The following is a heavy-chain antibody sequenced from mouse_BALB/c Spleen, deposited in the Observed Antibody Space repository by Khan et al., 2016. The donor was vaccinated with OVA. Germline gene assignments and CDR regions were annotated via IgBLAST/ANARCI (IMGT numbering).Heavy chain of an antibody. Sequence: QVQLQQSGAELVKPGASVKLSCKASGYTFTSYDINWVRQRPEQGLEWIGWIFPGDDSTKYNEKFKGKATQTTDKSSSTAYMQLSRLTSEDSAVYFGARHYYGSKLYWYFDVWGAGTTVTVSS. CDR1: GYTFTSYD. CDR2: IFPGDDST. V-gene: IGHV1-85*01. D-gene: IGHD1-1*01. J-gene: IGHJ1*01. CDR3: ARHYYGSKLYWYFDV.